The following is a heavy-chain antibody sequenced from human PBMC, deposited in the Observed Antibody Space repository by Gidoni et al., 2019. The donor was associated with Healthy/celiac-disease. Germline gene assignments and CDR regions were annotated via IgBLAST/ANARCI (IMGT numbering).Heavy chain of an antibody. V-gene: IGHV3-23*01. CDR2: ISGSGGST. Sequence: EVQLLESGGGLVQPGGSLRLSCAASGFTFSSYAMSWVRQAPGKGLEWVSAISGSGGSTYYADSVKGRFTISRDNSKNTLYLQMNSLRAEDTAVYYCAKPGYCSGGSCYPFDYWGQGTLVTVSS. J-gene: IGHJ4*02. D-gene: IGHD2-15*01. CDR1: GFTFSSYA. CDR3: AKPGYCSGGSCYPFDY.